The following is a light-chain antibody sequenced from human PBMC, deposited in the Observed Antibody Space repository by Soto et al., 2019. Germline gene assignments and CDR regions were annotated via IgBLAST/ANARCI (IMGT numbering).Light chain of an antibody. V-gene: IGLV1-44*01. Sequence: QSVLTQAPSASGTPGQRVTISCSGSISNIGTKSVNWYQQLPGKAPILLIYDDIERPSGVPERSSGSKSGTSASLAISGLQSEDEADYYCAAWDDSLNGNWVFGGGTKVTVL. CDR1: ISNIGTKS. CDR2: DDI. CDR3: AAWDDSLNGNWV. J-gene: IGLJ3*02.